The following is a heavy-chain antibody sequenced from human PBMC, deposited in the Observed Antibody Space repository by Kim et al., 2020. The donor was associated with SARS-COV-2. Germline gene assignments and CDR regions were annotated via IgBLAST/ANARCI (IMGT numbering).Heavy chain of an antibody. CDR2: T. D-gene: IGHD6-13*01. J-gene: IGHJ4*02. V-gene: IGHV3-53*01. CDR3: AREGTAAGNDY. Sequence: TYYADSVTGRFTISRDNSKNTLYLQMNSLRAEDTAVYYCAREGTAAGNDYWGQGTLVTVSS.